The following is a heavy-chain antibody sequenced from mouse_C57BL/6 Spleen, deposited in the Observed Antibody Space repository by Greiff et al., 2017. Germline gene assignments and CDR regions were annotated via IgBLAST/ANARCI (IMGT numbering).Heavy chain of an antibody. CDR1: GYTFTSYW. V-gene: IGHV1-55*01. J-gene: IGHJ2*01. CDR2: IYPGSGST. D-gene: IGHD1-1*01. Sequence: VQLQESGAELVKPGASVKMSCKASGYTFTSYWITWVKQRPGQGLEWIGDIYPGSGSTNYNEKFKSKATLTVDTSSSTAYMQLSSLTSEDSAVYYCARGNYYYGSGGYFDYWGQGTTLTVSS. CDR3: ARGNYYYGSGGYFDY.